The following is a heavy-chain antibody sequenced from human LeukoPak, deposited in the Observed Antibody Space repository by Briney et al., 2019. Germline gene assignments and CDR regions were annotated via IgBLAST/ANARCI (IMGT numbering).Heavy chain of an antibody. V-gene: IGHV3-48*03. CDR1: GFTFSSYE. Sequence: GGSLRLSCAASGFTFSSYEMNWVRQAPGKGLEWVAYISSSGSTVYDADSVKGRFTISRDNAKNSLYVQMNSLRAEDTAVYYRARDSGSYYGMDVWGQGTTVTVSS. CDR2: ISSSGSTV. CDR3: ARDSGSYYGMDV. J-gene: IGHJ6*02. D-gene: IGHD2-15*01.